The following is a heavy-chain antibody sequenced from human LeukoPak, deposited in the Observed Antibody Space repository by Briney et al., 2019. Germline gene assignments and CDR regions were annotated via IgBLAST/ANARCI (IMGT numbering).Heavy chain of an antibody. CDR3: ARDIKRGGLWFGEWTYYYYYYMDV. D-gene: IGHD3-10*01. CDR1: GYTFTSYG. CDR2: ISAYNGNT. V-gene: IGHV1-18*01. Sequence: GASVKVSCKASGYTFTSYGISWVRQAPGQGLEWMGWISAYNGNTNYAQKLQGRVTMTTDTSTSTAYMELRSLRSDDTAVYYCARDIKRGGLWFGEWTYYYYYYMDVWGKGTTVTISS. J-gene: IGHJ6*03.